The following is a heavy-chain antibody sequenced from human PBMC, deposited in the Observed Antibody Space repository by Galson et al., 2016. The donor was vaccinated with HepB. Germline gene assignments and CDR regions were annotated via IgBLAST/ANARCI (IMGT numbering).Heavy chain of an antibody. V-gene: IGHV3-23*01. J-gene: IGHJ4*02. CDR3: AKASIRGYY. D-gene: IGHD1-14*01. CDR2: VSASGGRT. CDR1: GFSFSSYD. Sequence: SLRLSCAASGFSFSSYDMTWVRQAAGKGLEWVSTVSASGGRTYYADSVKGRFTISRDNSKNTLFLQMNSLRAEDAAVYYCAKASIRGYYWGQGTLVTVSS.